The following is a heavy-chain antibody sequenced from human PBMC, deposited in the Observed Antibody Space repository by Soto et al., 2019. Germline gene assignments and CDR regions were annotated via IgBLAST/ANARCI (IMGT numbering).Heavy chain of an antibody. CDR3: AGGPYDFWSGRVDY. Sequence: ASETLSLTCAVYGGSFSGYYWSWIRQPPGKGLEWIGEINHSGSTNYNPSLKSRVTISVDTSKNQFSLKLSSVTAADTAVYYCAGGPYDFWSGRVDYWGQGTLVTVSS. V-gene: IGHV4-34*01. CDR2: INHSGST. J-gene: IGHJ4*02. CDR1: GGSFSGYY. D-gene: IGHD3-3*01.